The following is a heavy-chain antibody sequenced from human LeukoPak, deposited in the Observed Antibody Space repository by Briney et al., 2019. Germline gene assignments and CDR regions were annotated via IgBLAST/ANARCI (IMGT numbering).Heavy chain of an antibody. CDR3: ARGPTYYYDSSGLR. D-gene: IGHD3-22*01. CDR1: GRSISSSSYY. CDR2: IYYSGST. V-gene: IGHV4-39*07. Sequence: SETLSLTCTVSGRSISSSSYYWGWIRQPPGKGLEWIGSIYYSGSTYYNPSLKSRVTISVDTSKSQFSLKLSSVTAADTAVYYCARGPTYYYDSSGLRWGQGTLVTVSS. J-gene: IGHJ4*02.